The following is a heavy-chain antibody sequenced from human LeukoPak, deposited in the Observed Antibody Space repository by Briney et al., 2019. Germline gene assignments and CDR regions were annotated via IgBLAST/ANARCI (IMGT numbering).Heavy chain of an antibody. CDR2: ISPSSHYI. CDR1: GFTFSNYS. Sequence: GGSLRLSCAGSGFTFSNYSINWVRQAPGKGLEWVSSISPSSHYIYYADSVRGRFTISRDNARNSLYLQMNSLRDEDTAVYYCAKDRHDFWSGTLDYWGQGTLVTVSS. D-gene: IGHD3-3*01. V-gene: IGHV3-21*04. J-gene: IGHJ4*02. CDR3: AKDRHDFWSGTLDY.